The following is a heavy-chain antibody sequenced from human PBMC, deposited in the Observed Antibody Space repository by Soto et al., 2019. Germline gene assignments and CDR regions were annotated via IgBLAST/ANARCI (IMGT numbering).Heavy chain of an antibody. CDR1: GYTFCNHW. V-gene: IGHV3-74*01. CDR3: ATAEVDY. J-gene: IGHJ4*02. Sequence: GGSLRLSCAVAGYTFCNHWMHWVRQAPGKGLEWVSRMNSDGSIINYKDSVKGRFTVSRDNAKNTLYLQMNSLRVEDTAVYYCATAEVDYWGPGTLVTDSS. CDR2: MNSDGSII.